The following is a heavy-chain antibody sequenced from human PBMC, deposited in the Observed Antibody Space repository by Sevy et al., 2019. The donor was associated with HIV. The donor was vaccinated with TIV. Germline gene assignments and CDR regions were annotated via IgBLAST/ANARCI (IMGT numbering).Heavy chain of an antibody. Sequence: SETLSLTCTVSGGSVSSGGHYWGWVRQPPGKGLEWIGYIHYSGNTNYNPSLKSRVTISVDTSKEQFSLKLSSVTAAGPGVDYCARGRIFAVGFNGMDVWGQGTTVTVSS. V-gene: IGHV4-61*08. CDR3: ARGRIFAVGFNGMDV. D-gene: IGHD3-3*02. J-gene: IGHJ6*02. CDR1: GGSVSSGGHY. CDR2: IHYSGNT.